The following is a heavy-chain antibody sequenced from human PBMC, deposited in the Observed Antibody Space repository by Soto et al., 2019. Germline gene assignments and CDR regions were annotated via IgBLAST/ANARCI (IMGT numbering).Heavy chain of an antibody. D-gene: IGHD3-16*01. CDR3: AKTKEGGFDP. Sequence: PSETLSLTCTVSGDSISSNYWSCIRQPPGKGLEWIGYFHYSANTNYNPSLKSRVIISVDTSKNQFFLKLTSVTATDTAVYYCAKTKEGGFDPWGQGILVPSPQ. CDR2: FHYSANT. J-gene: IGHJ5*02. CDR1: GDSISSNY. V-gene: IGHV4-59*01.